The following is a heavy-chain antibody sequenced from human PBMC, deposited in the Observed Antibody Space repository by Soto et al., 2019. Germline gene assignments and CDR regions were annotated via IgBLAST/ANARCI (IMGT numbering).Heavy chain of an antibody. D-gene: IGHD3-22*01. V-gene: IGHV3-30*03. CDR1: GFTFSSYG. CDR2: ISYDGSNK. J-gene: IGHJ4*02. CDR3: ARSGSKTFYDSSGYSAGWFDY. Sequence: GGSLRLSCAASGFTFSSYGMHWVRQAPGKGLEWVAVISYDGSNKYYADSVKGRFTISRDNSKNTLYLQMNSLRAEDTAVYYCARSGSKTFYDSSGYSAGWFDYWGQGTLVTVSS.